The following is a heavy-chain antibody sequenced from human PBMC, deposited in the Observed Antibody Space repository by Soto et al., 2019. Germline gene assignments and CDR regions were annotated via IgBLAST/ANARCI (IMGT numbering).Heavy chain of an antibody. CDR2: IYYSDST. V-gene: IGHV4-31*03. J-gene: IGHJ4*02. CDR3: ARARGGMCTGSTRGVRTYYWDY. D-gene: IGHD3-10*02. Sequence: SETLSLTCPVSGGSISSGGYYWSWIRQPPGKGLEWIGYIYYSDSTYYNPSLKSRVTISVDTSKNQFSLKLSSVTAADTAVYYCARARGGMCTGSTRGVRTYYWDYWGQGSLGAVSS. CDR1: GGSISSGGYY.